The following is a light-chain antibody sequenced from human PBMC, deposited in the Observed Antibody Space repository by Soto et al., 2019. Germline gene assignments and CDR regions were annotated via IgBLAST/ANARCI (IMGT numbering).Light chain of an antibody. Sequence: QSALTQPPSASGSPGQSVTISCTGTSSDVGGYDYVSWYQQHPGKAPKLMIYEVSKRPSGVPDRVSGSKSGNTASLPVSGLQAEDEADYYCSSYGGSNHVVFGGGTKLTVL. V-gene: IGLV2-8*01. CDR1: SSDVGGYDY. CDR3: SSYGGSNHVV. CDR2: EVS. J-gene: IGLJ2*01.